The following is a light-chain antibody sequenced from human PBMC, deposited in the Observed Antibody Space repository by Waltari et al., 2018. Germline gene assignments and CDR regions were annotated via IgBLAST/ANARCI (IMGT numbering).Light chain of an antibody. CDR1: HTVLPSSNNKNY. CDR3: QQYSDTTPMCT. CDR2: WAS. J-gene: IGKJ2*02. Sequence: DIVMTQSPDALAVSLGERATINCKSSHTVLPSSNNKNYLSWYQQKPRQPPKLLIYWASTRQSGVPDRFSGSGSGTDVALTINNLQAEDVAVYYCQQYSDTTPMCTFGRGTRIEI. V-gene: IGKV4-1*01.